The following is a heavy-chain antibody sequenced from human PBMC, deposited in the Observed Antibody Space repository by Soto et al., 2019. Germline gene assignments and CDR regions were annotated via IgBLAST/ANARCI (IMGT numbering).Heavy chain of an antibody. J-gene: IGHJ5*02. CDR2: IDPSDSYT. V-gene: IGHV5-10-1*01. CDR3: ARHYSNYGWFDP. CDR1: GYSFTSYW. D-gene: IGHD4-4*01. Sequence: GESLKISCKGSGYSFTSYWISWVRQMPGKGLEWMGRIDPSDSYTNYSPSFQGHVTISADKSISTAYLQWSSLKASDAAMYYCARHYSNYGWFDPWGQGTLVTVSS.